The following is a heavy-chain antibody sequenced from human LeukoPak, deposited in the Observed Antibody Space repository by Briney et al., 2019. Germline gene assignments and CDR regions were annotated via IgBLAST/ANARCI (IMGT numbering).Heavy chain of an antibody. CDR3: AKDSGSSSGYESWFDP. CDR2: ISSSGSTI. V-gene: IGHV3-48*03. Sequence: GGSLRLSCAASGFTFSSYEMNWVRQAPGKGLEWVSYISSSGSTIYYADSVKGRFTISRDNAKNSLYLQMNSLRVEDTALYYCAKDSGSSSGYESWFDPWGQGTLVTVSS. D-gene: IGHD5-12*01. J-gene: IGHJ5*02. CDR1: GFTFSSYE.